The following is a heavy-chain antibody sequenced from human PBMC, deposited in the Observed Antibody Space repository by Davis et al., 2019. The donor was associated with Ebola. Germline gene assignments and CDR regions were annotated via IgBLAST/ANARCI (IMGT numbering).Heavy chain of an antibody. Sequence: ASVKVSCKASGGTFSSYAINWVRQATGQGLEWMGWMNPNSGNTGYAQKFQGRVTITRNTSISTAYMELSSLRSEDTAVYYCARYNYKYQLLTTKLDAFDIWGQGTMVTVSS. CDR3: ARYNYKYQLLTTKLDAFDI. D-gene: IGHD2-2*01. CDR2: MNPNSGNT. CDR1: GGTFSSYA. V-gene: IGHV1-8*03. J-gene: IGHJ3*02.